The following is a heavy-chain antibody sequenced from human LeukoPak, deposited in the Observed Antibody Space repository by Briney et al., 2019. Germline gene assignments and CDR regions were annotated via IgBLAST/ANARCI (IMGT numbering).Heavy chain of an antibody. CDR1: GFTFSNYG. V-gene: IGHV3-30*18. Sequence: GGSLRLSCAASGFTFSNYGMHWVRQAPGKRLEWVAVISYGGSNKYYVDSVKGRFTISRDDSKNTLYLQMNSLGTEDTAVYYCAKDRAYGDSFLDYWGQGTLVTVSS. CDR3: AKDRAYGDSFLDY. D-gene: IGHD4-17*01. J-gene: IGHJ4*02. CDR2: ISYGGSNK.